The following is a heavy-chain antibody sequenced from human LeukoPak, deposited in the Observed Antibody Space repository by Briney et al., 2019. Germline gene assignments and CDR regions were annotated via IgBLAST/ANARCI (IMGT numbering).Heavy chain of an antibody. CDR1: GFTFDNHA. D-gene: IGHD3-3*01. CDR3: GRGRGPGNFLADN. Sequence: PGGSLRLSCAASGFTFDNHAMHWVRQGPGKGLEWVGIISGDSETTHYADSVKGRFTVSRDNSKNSLYLQMNNLRTEDTAFYLCGRGRGPGNFLADNWGQGTLVTVSS. CDR2: ISGDSETT. V-gene: IGHV3-43*02. J-gene: IGHJ4*02.